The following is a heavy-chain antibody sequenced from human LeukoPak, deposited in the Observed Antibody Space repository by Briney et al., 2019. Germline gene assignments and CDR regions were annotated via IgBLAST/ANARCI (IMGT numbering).Heavy chain of an antibody. CDR3: ARAHVDTAMVYYYYYGMDV. D-gene: IGHD5-18*01. CDR1: GFTFSSYS. J-gene: IGHJ6*02. V-gene: IGHV3-21*01. CDR2: ISSSSSYI. Sequence: PGGSLRLSCAASGFTFSSYSMNWVRQAPGKGLEWVSSISSSSSYIYYADSVKGRFTISRDNAKHSLYLQMTSLRAGDTAVYYCARAHVDTAMVYYYYYGMDVWGQGTTVTVSS.